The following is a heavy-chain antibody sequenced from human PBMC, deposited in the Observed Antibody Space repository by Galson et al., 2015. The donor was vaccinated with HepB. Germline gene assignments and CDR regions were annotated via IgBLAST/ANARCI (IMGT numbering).Heavy chain of an antibody. CDR1: GFTFSSYS. J-gene: IGHJ5*02. D-gene: IGHD6-19*01. CDR2: ISSSSSTI. CDR3: ARTSPNSGWYEALVHLTVAGTKHWFDP. Sequence: SLRLSCAASGFTFSSYSMNWVRQAPGKGLEWVSYISSSSSTIYYADSVKGRFTISRDNAKNSLYLQMNSLRAEDTAVYYCARTSPNSGWYEALVHLTVAGTKHWFDPWGQGTLVTVSS. V-gene: IGHV3-48*01.